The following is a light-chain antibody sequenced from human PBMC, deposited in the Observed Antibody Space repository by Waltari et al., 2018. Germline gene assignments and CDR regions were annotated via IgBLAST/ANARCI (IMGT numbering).Light chain of an antibody. V-gene: IGKV3-11*01. CDR2: DAS. J-gene: IGKJ4*01. Sequence: EIVLTQSPATPSLSPGERATLSCRASQSVSSYLAWYQQKPGQAPRLLIYDASNRATGIPARFSGSGSGTDFTLTISSLEPEDFVVYYCQQRSTWPLTFGGGTKVEIK. CDR3: QQRSTWPLT. CDR1: QSVSSY.